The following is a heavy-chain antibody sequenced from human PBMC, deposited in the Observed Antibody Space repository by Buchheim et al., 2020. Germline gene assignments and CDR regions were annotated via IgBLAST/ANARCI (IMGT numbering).Heavy chain of an antibody. D-gene: IGHD5-18*01. CDR2: IKQDGSEK. V-gene: IGHV3-7*01. J-gene: IGHJ4*02. Sequence: VQLVESGGGVVQPWTSLRLSCAASGFTFSSYWMSWVRQAPGKGLEWVANIKQDGSEKYYVDSVKGRFTISRDNAKNSLYLQMNGLRAEDTAVYYCAREWIQLWSIYYFDYWGQGTL. CDR1: GFTFSSYW. CDR3: AREWIQLWSIYYFDY.